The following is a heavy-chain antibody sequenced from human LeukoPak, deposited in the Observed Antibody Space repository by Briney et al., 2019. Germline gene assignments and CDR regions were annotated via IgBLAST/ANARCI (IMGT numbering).Heavy chain of an antibody. Sequence: SSLKGSCKASGYTFTGYYMHWVRQAPGQGLEWRGWINPHSGGTNNAQKFQGRVTMTRATSISTASMELSRLRSDDTDAYYCARDGRGYDFWSGYYSWTNYYYYYMDVWGKGTTVTVS. D-gene: IGHD3-3*01. J-gene: IGHJ6*03. V-gene: IGHV1-2*02. CDR2: INPHSGGT. CDR3: ARDGRGYDFWSGYYSWTNYYYYYMDV. CDR1: GYTFTGYY.